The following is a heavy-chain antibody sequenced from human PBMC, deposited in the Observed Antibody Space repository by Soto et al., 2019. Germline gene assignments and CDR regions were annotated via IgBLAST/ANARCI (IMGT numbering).Heavy chain of an antibody. D-gene: IGHD4-17*01. V-gene: IGHV3-74*01. Sequence: EVQLVESGGGLVQPGGSLRLSCAASGFTFSSYWMHWVRQAPGKGLVWVSRINSDGSSTSYVDSVKGRFTISRDNAKNTLYLQMNSLRAEDTAVYYCASSADRDYGESYFDYWGQGTLVTVSS. CDR2: INSDGSST. CDR1: GFTFSSYW. J-gene: IGHJ4*02. CDR3: ASSADRDYGESYFDY.